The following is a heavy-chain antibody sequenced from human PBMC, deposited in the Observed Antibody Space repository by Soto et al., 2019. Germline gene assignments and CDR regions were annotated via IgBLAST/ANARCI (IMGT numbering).Heavy chain of an antibody. Sequence: PGGSPRLSCSVSGITFRNYAMHWVRQAPGRGLEYVSGITSDGDNTWHADSVKDRFTISRDNSDDTLYLQMSSLRVEDTAKYYCVKGNQLLRYYFEFWGHGTLVTVSS. CDR2: ITSDGDNT. CDR3: VKGNQLLRYYFEF. J-gene: IGHJ4*01. V-gene: IGHV3-64D*08. CDR1: GITFRNYA. D-gene: IGHD2-15*01.